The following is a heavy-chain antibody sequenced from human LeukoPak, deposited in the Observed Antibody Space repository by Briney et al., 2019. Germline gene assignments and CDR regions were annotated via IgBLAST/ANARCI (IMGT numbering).Heavy chain of an antibody. J-gene: IGHJ4*02. CDR3: ARDAQLWYFDY. CDR2: ISSSGSAI. CDR1: GFTLSDYY. V-gene: IGHV3-11*01. D-gene: IGHD5-18*01. Sequence: GGSLRLSCAASGFTLSDYYMSWIRQAPGKGLEWVSYISSSGSAIYYADSVKGRFTIPRDNAKNSLYLQMSSLRAEDTAVYFCARDAQLWYFDYWGQGALVTVSS.